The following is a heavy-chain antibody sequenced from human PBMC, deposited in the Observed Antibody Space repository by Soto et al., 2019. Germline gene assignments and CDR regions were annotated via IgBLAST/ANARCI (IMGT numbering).Heavy chain of an antibody. V-gene: IGHV1-3*01. D-gene: IGHD3-9*01. CDR1: GYTFTSYA. J-gene: IGHJ4*02. CDR3: AREDYEILICYSSGFDY. Sequence: QVQLVQSGAEVKKPGASVKVSCKASGYTFTSYAMHWVRQAPGQRLEWMGWINAGNGNTKYSQKFQGRVTITRDTSASTAYMELSSLRSEDTAVYYCAREDYEILICYSSGFDYWGQGTLVTVSS. CDR2: INAGNGNT.